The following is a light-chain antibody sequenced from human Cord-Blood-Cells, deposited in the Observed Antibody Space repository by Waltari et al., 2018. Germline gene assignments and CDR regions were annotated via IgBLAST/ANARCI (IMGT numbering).Light chain of an antibody. CDR3: QQYNNWPPYT. CDR2: GAS. J-gene: IGKJ2*01. CDR1: QGVSSN. Sequence: EIVMTPSTVTLSVSPGERATLSCRASQGVSSNLAWYQQKPGQAPRLLIYGASTRATGIPARFSGSGSGTEFTLTISSLQSEDFAVYYCQQYNNWPPYTFGQGTKLEIK. V-gene: IGKV3-15*01.